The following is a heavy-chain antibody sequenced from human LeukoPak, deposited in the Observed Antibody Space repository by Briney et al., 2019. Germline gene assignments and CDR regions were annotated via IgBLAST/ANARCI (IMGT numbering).Heavy chain of an antibody. J-gene: IGHJ4*02. D-gene: IGHD3-22*01. CDR1: GYTFTGYY. Sequence: ASAKVSCKASGYTFTGYYMHWVRQAPGQGLEWMGWINPNSGGTNYAQKFQGRVTMTRDTSISTAYMELSRLRSDDTAVYYCARIASYDSVFSGDYWGQGTLVTVSS. CDR2: INPNSGGT. V-gene: IGHV1-2*02. CDR3: ARIASYDSVFSGDY.